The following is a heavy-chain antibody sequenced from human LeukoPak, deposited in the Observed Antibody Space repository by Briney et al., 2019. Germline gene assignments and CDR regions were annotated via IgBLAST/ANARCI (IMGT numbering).Heavy chain of an antibody. J-gene: IGHJ4*02. CDR2: INHSGSA. D-gene: IGHD6-13*01. CDR3: ASRRYSSSCSRTYYFDY. V-gene: IGHV4-34*01. CDR1: GGSFSGYY. Sequence: PSETLSLTCAVYGGSFSGYYWSWIRQSPGKGLEWIGEINHSGSANYNPSLKSRVTISVDTSKNQFSLKLSSVTAADTAVYYCASRRYSSSCSRTYYFDYWGQGTLVTVSS.